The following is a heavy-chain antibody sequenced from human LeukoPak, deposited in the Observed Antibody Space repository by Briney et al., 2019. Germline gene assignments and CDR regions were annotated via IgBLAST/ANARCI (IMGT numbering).Heavy chain of an antibody. Sequence: GGALRLSYAASGFSFSDYHMNWIRQAPGKGLEWLSYISPGGGTTHFADSVKGRFTMSRDNAKNSLYLQMNSLTAEDTAVYYCAIGRDIAVAGPGGYFDHWGQGTLVTVSS. D-gene: IGHD6-19*01. CDR1: GFSFSDYH. J-gene: IGHJ4*02. V-gene: IGHV3-11*01. CDR2: ISPGGGTT. CDR3: AIGRDIAVAGPGGYFDH.